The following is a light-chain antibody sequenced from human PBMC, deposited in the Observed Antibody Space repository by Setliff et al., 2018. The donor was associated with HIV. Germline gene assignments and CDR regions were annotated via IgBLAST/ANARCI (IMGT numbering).Light chain of an antibody. Sequence: QSALAQPRSVSGSPGHSVTISCTGTSSDVGAYEYVSWYQQHPGKAPKLIIYDVIKRSSGVSNRFSGSKSGNTASLTISGLQADDEGDYYCSSYAGSNSYVFGTGTKVTVL. CDR1: SSDVGAYEY. J-gene: IGLJ1*01. CDR3: SSYAGSNSYV. V-gene: IGLV2-11*01. CDR2: DVI.